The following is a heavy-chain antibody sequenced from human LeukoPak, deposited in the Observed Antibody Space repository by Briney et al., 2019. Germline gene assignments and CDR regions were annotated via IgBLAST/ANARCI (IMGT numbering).Heavy chain of an antibody. CDR2: MNPNSGNT. Sequence: ASVKVSCKASGYTFTSYDINLVRQATGQGLEWMGWMNPNSGNTGYAQKFQGRVTMTRNTSISTAYMELSSLRSEDTAVYYCALAPLYSYGRTNFDYWGQGTLVTVSS. D-gene: IGHD5-18*01. V-gene: IGHV1-8*01. CDR1: GYTFTSYD. CDR3: ALAPLYSYGRTNFDY. J-gene: IGHJ4*02.